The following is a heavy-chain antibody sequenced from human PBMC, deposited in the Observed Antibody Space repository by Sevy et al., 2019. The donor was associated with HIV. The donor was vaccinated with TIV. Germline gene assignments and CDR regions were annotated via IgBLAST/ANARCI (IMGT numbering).Heavy chain of an antibody. Sequence: GGSLRLSCAGSGFTFNTYGMHWVRQAPGKGLEWVAVIWYDGSNKDYADSVKGRFTISRDNSKNTLYLQMNSLRAEDTAVYYCVGSNKNYDLNSWGQGTLVTVSS. CDR2: IWYDGSNK. V-gene: IGHV3-33*01. CDR1: GFTFNTYG. CDR3: VGSNKNYDLNS. D-gene: IGHD3-3*01. J-gene: IGHJ4*02.